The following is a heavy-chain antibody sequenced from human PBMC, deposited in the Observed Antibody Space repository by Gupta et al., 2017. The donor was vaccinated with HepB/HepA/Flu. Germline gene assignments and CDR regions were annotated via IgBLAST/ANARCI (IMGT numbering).Heavy chain of an antibody. Sequence: QVQLQQWGAGLLKPSETLSLTCAVYGGSFSGYYWSWIRQPPGKGLEWIGEINHSGSTNYNPSLKSRVTISVDTSKNQFSLKLSSVTAADTAVYYCARARNLKLWGIAARSFDPWGQGTLVTVSS. CDR1: GGSFSGYY. D-gene: IGHD6-6*01. CDR2: INHSGST. J-gene: IGHJ5*02. CDR3: ARARNLKLWGIAARSFDP. V-gene: IGHV4-34*01.